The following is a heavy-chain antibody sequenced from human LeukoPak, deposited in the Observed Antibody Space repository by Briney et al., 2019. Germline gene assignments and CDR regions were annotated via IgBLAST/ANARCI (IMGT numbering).Heavy chain of an antibody. J-gene: IGHJ4*02. Sequence: ASVKVSCKASGYTFTSYGISWVRQAPGQGLEWMGWVSTYNGNTNYAQKLQGRVTMTTDTSTTTAYMELRSLTSDDTAVYYCARDPTTQTFDYWGQGTLVTVSS. CDR2: VSTYNGNT. D-gene: IGHD4-11*01. CDR3: ARDPTTQTFDY. V-gene: IGHV1-18*01. CDR1: GYTFTSYG.